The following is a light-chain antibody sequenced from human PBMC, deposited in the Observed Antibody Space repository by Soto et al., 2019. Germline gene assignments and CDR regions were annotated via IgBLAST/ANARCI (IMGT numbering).Light chain of an antibody. V-gene: IGLV2-8*01. CDR1: SSDVGGYNY. CDR3: PSNAATAYV. CDR2: EVS. Sequence: QSALTQPPSASGSPGQSVTISCAGTSSDVGGYNYVSWYQQYPGKVPKLMIYEVSERPSGVPDRFSGSKSANPAFLTVSGLQAEDEADYYCPSNAATAYVFGIGTKVTVL. J-gene: IGLJ1*01.